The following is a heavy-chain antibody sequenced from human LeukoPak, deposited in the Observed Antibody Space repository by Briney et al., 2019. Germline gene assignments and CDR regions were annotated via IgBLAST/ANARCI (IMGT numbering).Heavy chain of an antibody. D-gene: IGHD3-22*01. J-gene: IGHJ6*03. CDR2: LYPGVST. CDR3: ARLKFYDSTGYSPGHYMDV. V-gene: IGHV4-4*07. Sequence: SDALSLTCTVSGGPMYSYYWSWIRQTAGKGLEWIGRLYPGVSTDYNPSLKSRVTMSVDTSKNQFALKLSAVTAADTAVYYCARLKFYDSTGYSPGHYMDVWGKGTTVTVSS. CDR1: GGPMYSYY.